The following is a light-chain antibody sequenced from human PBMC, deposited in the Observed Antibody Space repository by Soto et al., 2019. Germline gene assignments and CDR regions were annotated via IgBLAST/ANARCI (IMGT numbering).Light chain of an antibody. CDR3: SLYAGSNNYV. V-gene: IGLV2-8*01. CDR1: SSDVGGYNY. J-gene: IGLJ1*01. Sequence: QSALTQPPSASGSPGQSITISCTGTSSDVGGYNYVSWYQQHPGKAPKLMIYEVSKRPSGVPDRLSGSKSGNTASLTVSGLQVEVEADYYCSLYAGSNNYVFGTGTKLTVL. CDR2: EVS.